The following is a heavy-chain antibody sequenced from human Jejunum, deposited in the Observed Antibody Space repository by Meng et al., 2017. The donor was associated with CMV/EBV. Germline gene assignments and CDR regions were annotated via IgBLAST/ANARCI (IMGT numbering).Heavy chain of an antibody. V-gene: IGHV3-30*04. Sequence: SGFTFGNYAMHWVRQAPGKGLECVAIISFDGTDEYYSDSVKGRFSISRDDSKNTLYLQMNSLTTEDTAIYYCARDSNSYDIRGSLDSWGQGTLVTVSS. CDR3: ARDSNSYDIRGSLDS. J-gene: IGHJ4*02. D-gene: IGHD3-22*01. CDR1: GFTFGNYA. CDR2: ISFDGTDE.